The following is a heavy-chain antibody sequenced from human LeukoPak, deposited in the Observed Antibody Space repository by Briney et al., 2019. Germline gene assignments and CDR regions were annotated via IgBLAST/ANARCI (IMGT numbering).Heavy chain of an antibody. CDR1: GFTFRRYW. CDR3: ARDKPRGSYYGSIFDS. CDR2: VRDDGGEI. Sequence: PGGSLRLSCEASGFTFRRYWMSWLRLAPGEGLEGVANVRDDGGEIYYVDSVKGRFTISRDNAKSSLFLQVNSLRAEDAAVYYCARDKPRGSYYGSIFDSWGQGTLVTVSS. V-gene: IGHV3-7*01. J-gene: IGHJ4*02. D-gene: IGHD1-26*01.